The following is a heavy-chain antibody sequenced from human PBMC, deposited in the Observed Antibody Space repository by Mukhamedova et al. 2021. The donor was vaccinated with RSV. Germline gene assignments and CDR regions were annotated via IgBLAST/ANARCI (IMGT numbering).Heavy chain of an antibody. J-gene: IGHJ4*02. V-gene: IGHV4-39*01. CDR2: IYYSGST. D-gene: IGHD1-26*01. Sequence: IGSIYYSGSTYYNPSLKSRVTISVDTSKNQFSLKLSSVTAADTAVYYCSRGSYDMWGQGPLVTVSS. CDR3: SRGSYDM.